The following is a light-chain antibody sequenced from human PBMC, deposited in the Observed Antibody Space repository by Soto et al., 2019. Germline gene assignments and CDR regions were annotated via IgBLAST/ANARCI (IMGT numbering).Light chain of an antibody. Sequence: QSVLTQSASVSGSPGQSITISCTGTSSDVGGYNFVSWYQHHPDKAPKLIIYGVTKRPSGVPDRFSGSKSGTSASLAISGLQSEDEADYYCAAWDDSLNGWVFGGGTKVTVL. J-gene: IGLJ3*02. CDR2: GVT. CDR1: SSDVGGYNF. CDR3: AAWDDSLNGWV. V-gene: IGLV2-14*01.